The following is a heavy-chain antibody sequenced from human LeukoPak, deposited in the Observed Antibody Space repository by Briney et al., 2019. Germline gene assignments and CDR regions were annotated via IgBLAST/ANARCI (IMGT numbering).Heavy chain of an antibody. D-gene: IGHD3-16*01. V-gene: IGHV1-2*02. CDR2: INPNSGGT. CDR1: GYTFNGYY. CDR3: ARDSPRSIMITFGGVEIDY. J-gene: IGHJ4*02. Sequence: ASVKVSCKASGYTFNGYYKHWVRQAPGQGLEWMGWINPNSGGTNYAQKFQGRVTMTRDTSISTAYMELSRLRSDDTAVYYCARDSPRSIMITFGGVEIDYWGQGTLVTVSS.